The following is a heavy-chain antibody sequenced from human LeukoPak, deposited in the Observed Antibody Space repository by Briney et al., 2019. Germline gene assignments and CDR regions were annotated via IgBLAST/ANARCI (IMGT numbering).Heavy chain of an antibody. CDR2: IRYDGSNK. Sequence: GSLRPPWAASGFTFSSYGMDLVRQAPGKGLGWVAFIRYDGSNKYYADSVKGRFTISRDNSKNTLYLQMNSLRAEDTAVYYCAKDSRLHWYFDLWGRGTLVTVSS. CDR3: AKDSRLHWYFDL. D-gene: IGHD2-15*01. J-gene: IGHJ2*01. V-gene: IGHV3-30*02. CDR1: GFTFSSYG.